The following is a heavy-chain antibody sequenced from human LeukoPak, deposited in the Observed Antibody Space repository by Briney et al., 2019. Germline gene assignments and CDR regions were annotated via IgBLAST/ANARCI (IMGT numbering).Heavy chain of an antibody. J-gene: IGHJ4*02. CDR1: GFTFSSYE. CDR2: ISSSGSTI. Sequence: GGSLRLSCAASGFTFSSYEMNWVRQAPGKGLEWVSYISSSGSTIYYADSVKGRFTISRDNSKNTLFLEMNSLRVEDTAVYYCAKGRGFRVWDPWDNWGLGTLITVSS. D-gene: IGHD3-16*01. V-gene: IGHV3-48*03. CDR3: AKGRGFRVWDPWDN.